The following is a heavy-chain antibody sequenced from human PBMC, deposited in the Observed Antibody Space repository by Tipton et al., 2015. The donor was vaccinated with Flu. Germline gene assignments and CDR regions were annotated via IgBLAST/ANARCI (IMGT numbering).Heavy chain of an antibody. D-gene: IGHD3-10*01. CDR1: GGSISSSSYY. V-gene: IGHV4-39*07. Sequence: LRLSCTVSGGSISSSSYYWGWIRQPPGKGLEWIGNIHYSGSTNYNPSLKSRVTISVDTSKNQFSLKLSSVTAADTAVYYCARVCDPRIRYFDLWGRGTLVTVSS. CDR3: ARVCDPRIRYFDL. J-gene: IGHJ2*01. CDR2: IHYSGST.